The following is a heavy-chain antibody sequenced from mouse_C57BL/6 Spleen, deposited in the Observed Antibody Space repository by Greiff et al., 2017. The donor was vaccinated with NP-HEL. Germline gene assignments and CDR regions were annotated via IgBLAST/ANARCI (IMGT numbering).Heavy chain of an antibody. J-gene: IGHJ2*01. CDR1: GYAFTNYL. V-gene: IGHV1-54*01. CDR2: INPGSGGT. Sequence: QVQLQQSGAELVRPGTSVKVSCKASGYAFTNYLIEWVKQRPGQGLEWIGVINPGSGGTNYNEKFKGKATLTADKSSSTAYMQLSSLTSEDSAVYFGARDYYGSSYYFDYWGQGTTLTVSS. CDR3: ARDYYGSSYYFDY. D-gene: IGHD1-1*01.